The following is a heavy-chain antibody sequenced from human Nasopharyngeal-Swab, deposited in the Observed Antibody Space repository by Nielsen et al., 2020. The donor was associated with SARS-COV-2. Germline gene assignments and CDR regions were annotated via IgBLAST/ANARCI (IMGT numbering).Heavy chain of an antibody. Sequence: GESLKISCAAPGFRNNWVHWVRQAPGKGLEWVSGISGTGDDTYYADSVKGRFTISRDRSKNTLYLQMNSLRAEDTAVYYCAKDSGAGFCNDGSCFPTNHWGQGTRVTVSS. CDR3: AKDSGAGFCNDGSCFPTNH. CDR1: GFRNNWV. CDR2: ISGTGDDT. V-gene: IGHV3-23*01. D-gene: IGHD2-15*01. J-gene: IGHJ5*02.